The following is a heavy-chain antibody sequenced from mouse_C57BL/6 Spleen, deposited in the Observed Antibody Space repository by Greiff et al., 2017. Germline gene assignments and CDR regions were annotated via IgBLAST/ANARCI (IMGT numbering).Heavy chain of an antibody. CDR2: IYPGGGYT. Sequence: VQLQQSGAELVRPGTSVKMSCKASGYTFTNYWIGWAKQRPGHGLEWIGDIYPGGGYTNYNEKFKGKATLTADKSSSTAYRQFSSLTSEDSAIYYCARRVTTVPYFDYWGQGTTLTVSS. D-gene: IGHD1-1*01. CDR1: GYTFTNYW. CDR3: ARRVTTVPYFDY. V-gene: IGHV1-63*01. J-gene: IGHJ2*01.